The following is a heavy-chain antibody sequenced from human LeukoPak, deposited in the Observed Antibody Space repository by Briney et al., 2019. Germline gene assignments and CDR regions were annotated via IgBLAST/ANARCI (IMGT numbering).Heavy chain of an antibody. V-gene: IGHV4-61*02. J-gene: IGHJ4*02. D-gene: IGHD1-26*01. CDR2: IYTSGST. Sequence: PSQTLSLTCTVSGGSISNGSYYWSWIRQPAGKGLERIGRIYTSGSTNYNPSLKSRVTISVDTSKNQFSLKLSSVTAADTAVYYCARASGSYSFDYWGQGTLVTVSS. CDR3: ARASGSYSFDY. CDR1: GGSISNGSYY.